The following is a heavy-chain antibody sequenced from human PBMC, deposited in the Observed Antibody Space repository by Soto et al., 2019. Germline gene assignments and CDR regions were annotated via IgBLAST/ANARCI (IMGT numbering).Heavy chain of an antibody. CDR1: GYTFTSYA. CDR3: ARCGAGPPPVSHYHYYMDV. J-gene: IGHJ6*03. D-gene: IGHD6-13*01. Sequence: ASVKVSCKASGYTFTSYAMHWVRQAPGQRLEWMGWINAGNGNTKYSQKFQGRVTITRDTSASTAYMELSSLRSEDTAVYYCARCGAGPPPVSHYHYYMDVWGKGTTVTVSS. V-gene: IGHV1-3*01. CDR2: INAGNGNT.